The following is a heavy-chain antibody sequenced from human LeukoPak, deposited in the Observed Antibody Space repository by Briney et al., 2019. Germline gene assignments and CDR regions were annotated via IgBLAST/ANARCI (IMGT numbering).Heavy chain of an antibody. CDR1: GFTFSNYG. CDR2: KK. V-gene: IGHV3-33*01. Sequence: GGSLRLSWAASGFTFSNYGMHGVRQAPGKGLEGVAVKKYYADSVKGLFTISRDNSKNAMYLQMNSMRAEDTAVYYCARGSGYSYGYGYYYMDVWGKGTTVTVSS. J-gene: IGHJ6*03. CDR3: ARGSGYSYGYGYYYMDV. D-gene: IGHD5-18*01.